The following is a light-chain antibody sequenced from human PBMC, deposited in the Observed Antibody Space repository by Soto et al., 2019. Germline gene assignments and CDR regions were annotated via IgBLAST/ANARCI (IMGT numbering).Light chain of an antibody. Sequence: QSVLTQPPSVSGAPGQRVTIPGTGSGPKIGAGYDVHWYQQLPGRAPKLLIYGNTNRPSGVPDRFSGSKSGTSASLAITGLQAEDEADYYCLSFDSSLSVVFGGGTKVTVL. J-gene: IGLJ2*01. CDR3: LSFDSSLSVV. CDR1: GPKIGAGYD. CDR2: GNT. V-gene: IGLV1-40*01.